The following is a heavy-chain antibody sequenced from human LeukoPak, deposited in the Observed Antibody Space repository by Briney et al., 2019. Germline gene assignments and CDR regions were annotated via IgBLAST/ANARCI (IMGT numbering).Heavy chain of an antibody. CDR2: IYHSGST. Sequence: PSETLSLTCTVSGYSISSGYYWGWIRQPPRKGLKWIGSIYHSGSTYYNPSLKSRVTISVDTSKNQFSLKLSSVTAADTAVYYCARALPSTTVTTFFFDYWGQGTLVTVSS. V-gene: IGHV4-38-2*02. J-gene: IGHJ4*02. CDR3: ARALPSTTVTTFFFDY. CDR1: GYSISSGYY. D-gene: IGHD4-17*01.